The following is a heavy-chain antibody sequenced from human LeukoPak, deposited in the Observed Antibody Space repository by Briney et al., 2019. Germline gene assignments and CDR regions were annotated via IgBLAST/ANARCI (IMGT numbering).Heavy chain of an antibody. D-gene: IGHD3-22*01. J-gene: IGHJ6*03. CDR1: GFTFSSYA. V-gene: IGHV3-23*01. CDR2: ISGSGGST. CDR3: AKWSYYDSSGYHTNYYYFYMDV. Sequence: GALRLSCAASGFTFSSYAMSWVRQAPGKGLEWVSTISGSGGSTYYADSVKGRFTISRDNSKNTLYLQMNSLRAEDTAVYYCAKWSYYDSSGYHTNYYYFYMDVWGRGTTVTVSS.